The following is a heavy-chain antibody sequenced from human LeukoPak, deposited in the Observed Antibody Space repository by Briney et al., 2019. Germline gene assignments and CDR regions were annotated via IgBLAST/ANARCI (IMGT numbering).Heavy chain of an antibody. CDR2: IYYSGST. CDR3: ARAAGSGCYYYRANGMDV. J-gene: IGHJ6*02. Sequence: SQTLSLTCTVSGGSISSGDYYWSWIRQPPGKGLEWIGYIYYSGSTYYNPSLKSRVTISVDTSKNQFSLKLSSVTAADTAVYYCARAAGSGCYYYRANGMDVWSQGTTVTVSS. D-gene: IGHD3-10*01. V-gene: IGHV4-30-4*01. CDR1: GGSISSGDYY.